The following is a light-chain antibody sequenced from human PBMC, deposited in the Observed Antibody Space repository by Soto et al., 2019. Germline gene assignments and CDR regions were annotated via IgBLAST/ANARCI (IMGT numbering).Light chain of an antibody. V-gene: IGLV2-14*03. CDR1: STDVGGHNY. Sequence: QSVLTQPASVSRSPGQSITISCTGTSTDVGGHNYVSWYQQHPDKAPKLMIYGVTNRPSGVSNRFSGSKSGNTASLTISGLQAEDEADYYCSSYTSTTTPYVFGTGTKLTVL. CDR2: GVT. J-gene: IGLJ1*01. CDR3: SSYTSTTTPYV.